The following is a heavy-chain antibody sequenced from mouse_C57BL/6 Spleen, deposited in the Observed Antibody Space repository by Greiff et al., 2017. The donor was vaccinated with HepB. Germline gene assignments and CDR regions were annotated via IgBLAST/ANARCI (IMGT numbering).Heavy chain of an antibody. V-gene: IGHV14-3*01. Sequence: EVQLQQSVAELVRPGASVKLSCTASGFNIKNTYMHWVKQRPEQGLEWIGRIDPADGNTKYAPKFQGKATITADTSSNTAYLQLSSLTSADTAIYYCARSSSSGDEGYYAMDYWGQGTSVTVSS. J-gene: IGHJ4*01. CDR1: GFNIKNTY. CDR3: ARSSSSGDEGYYAMDY. D-gene: IGHD3-2*02. CDR2: IDPADGNT.